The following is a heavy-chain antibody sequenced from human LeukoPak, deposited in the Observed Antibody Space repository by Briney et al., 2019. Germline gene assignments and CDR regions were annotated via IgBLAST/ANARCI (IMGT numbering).Heavy chain of an antibody. D-gene: IGHD2-15*01. CDR3: AKGTEGYCSGTICYPFDY. J-gene: IGHJ4*02. Sequence: GGSLRLSCEASGFTFSSYAMNWVRQVPGKGMEWVSSITGSGSDTYFVDSVKGRFTISRDNSKNTLYLQLNSLRAEDTAVYYCAKGTEGYCSGTICYPFDYWGRGTLVTVSS. CDR2: ITGSGSDT. V-gene: IGHV3-23*01. CDR1: GFTFSSYA.